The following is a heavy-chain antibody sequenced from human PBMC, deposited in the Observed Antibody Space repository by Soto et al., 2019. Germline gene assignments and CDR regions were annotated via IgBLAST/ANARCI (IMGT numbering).Heavy chain of an antibody. J-gene: IGHJ6*01. V-gene: IGHV5-51*01. CDR1: GYSFTSYW. D-gene: IGHD5-12*01. CDR2: IYPGDSDT. Sequence: PVDSLKISCKGSGYSFTSYWIGWVRQMPGKGLEWMGIIYPGDSDTRYSPSFQGQVTISADKSISTAYLQWSSLKASDNAMYYCARLYSGYHLPSVEGRTTDQYYYYGMDVWGQGTTVNVSS. CDR3: ARLYSGYHLPSVEGRTTDQYYYYGMDV.